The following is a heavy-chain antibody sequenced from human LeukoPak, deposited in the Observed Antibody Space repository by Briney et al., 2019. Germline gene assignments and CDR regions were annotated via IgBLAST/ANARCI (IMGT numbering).Heavy chain of an antibody. V-gene: IGHV3-74*01. Sequence: GGSLRLSCAASGFTFSTYWMHWVRQAPGKGLVWVSRINSDGSSTTYADSVMGRFTISRGNATNTLYLQINSLRAEDTAVYYCARSTSHYYYYYMDVWGKGTTVTISS. CDR1: GFTFSTYW. CDR3: ARSTSHYYYYYMDV. CDR2: INSDGSST. J-gene: IGHJ6*03.